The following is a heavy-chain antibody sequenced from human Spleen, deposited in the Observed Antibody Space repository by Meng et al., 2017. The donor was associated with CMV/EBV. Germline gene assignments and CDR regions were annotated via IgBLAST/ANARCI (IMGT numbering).Heavy chain of an antibody. V-gene: IGHV1-18*01. CDR2: ISAYNGDT. D-gene: IGHD2-15*01. Sequence: ASVKVSCKASGYTFTNNGISWVRQAPGQGLEWMGWISAYNGDTNYVQKLQSRVTMTTDTSTSTAYLELRSLRSDDTAVYYCARDCGRYCSLDVWGQGTTVTVSS. CDR3: ARDCGRYCSLDV. CDR1: GYTFTNNG. J-gene: IGHJ6*02.